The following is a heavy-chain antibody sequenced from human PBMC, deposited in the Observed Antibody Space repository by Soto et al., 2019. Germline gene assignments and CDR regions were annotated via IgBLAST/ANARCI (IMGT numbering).Heavy chain of an antibody. CDR2: INSDGSST. D-gene: IGHD6-19*01. Sequence: EVQLVDSGGGLVQPGGSLRLSCAASGFTFSSYWMHWVRQAPGKGLVWVSSINSDGSSTSYADSVKGRFTISRDNAKKTLYLQMNSLRAEDTAVYYCARDGRFRIAVAGTDGAFDIWGQGTMVTVSS. CDR3: ARDGRFRIAVAGTDGAFDI. J-gene: IGHJ3*02. V-gene: IGHV3-74*01. CDR1: GFTFSSYW.